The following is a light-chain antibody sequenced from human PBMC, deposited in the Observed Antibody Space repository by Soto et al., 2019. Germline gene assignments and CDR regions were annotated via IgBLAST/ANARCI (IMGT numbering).Light chain of an antibody. CDR1: QSVSSN. CDR3: QQYNNWPPWT. Sequence: EIVMTQSPATLSVSPGERATLSCRASQSVSSNVAWYQQKPGQAPRLLIYGASTRATGIPARFSGSGSGTEFTLTISSLQAEDFAVYYGQQYNNWPPWTFSLGTKVYIK. J-gene: IGKJ1*01. CDR2: GAS. V-gene: IGKV3-15*01.